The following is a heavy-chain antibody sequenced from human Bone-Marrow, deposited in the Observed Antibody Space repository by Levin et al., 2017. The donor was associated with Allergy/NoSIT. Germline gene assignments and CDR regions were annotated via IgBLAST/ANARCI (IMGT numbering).Heavy chain of an antibody. V-gene: IGHV3-21*01. Sequence: GESLKISCTASGFAFRNHSMNWVRQTPGKGLEWLAAVSSSRRYTYYADFVKGRFTISRDNAKNSLYLQMNSLRAEDTAVYYCARGVDQDYYHMAVWGKGTTVTVSS. CDR1: GFAFRNHS. CDR3: ARGVDQDYYHMAV. D-gene: IGHD2-21*01. J-gene: IGHJ6*03. CDR2: VSSSRRYT.